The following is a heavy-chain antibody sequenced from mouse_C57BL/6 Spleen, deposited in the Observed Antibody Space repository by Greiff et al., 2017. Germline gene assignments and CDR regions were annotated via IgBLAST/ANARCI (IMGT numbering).Heavy chain of an antibody. CDR1: GYAFSSYW. CDR2: IYPGDGDT. Sequence: QVQLKESGAELVKPGASVKISCKASGYAFSSYWMNWVKQRPGKGLEWIGQIYPGDGDTNYNGKFKGKATLTADKSSSTAYMQLSSLTSEDAAVYFCARSGEGLLQFAYWGQGTLVTVSA. V-gene: IGHV1-80*01. J-gene: IGHJ3*01. CDR3: ARSGEGLLQFAY. D-gene: IGHD2-3*01.